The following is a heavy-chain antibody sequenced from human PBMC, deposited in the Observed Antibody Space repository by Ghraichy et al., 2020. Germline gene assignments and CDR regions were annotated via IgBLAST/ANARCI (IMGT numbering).Heavy chain of an antibody. J-gene: IGHJ6*02. V-gene: IGHV3-23*01. D-gene: IGHD1-1*01. CDR2: ISGSGGST. CDR1: GFTFSSYA. CDR3: AKDRYGYYYGMDV. Sequence: GGSLRLSCAASGFTFSSYAMSWVRQAPGKGLEWVLAISGSGGSTYYADSVKGRFTISRDNSKNTLYLQMNSLRAEDTAVYYCAKDRYGYYYGMDVWGQGTTVTVSS.